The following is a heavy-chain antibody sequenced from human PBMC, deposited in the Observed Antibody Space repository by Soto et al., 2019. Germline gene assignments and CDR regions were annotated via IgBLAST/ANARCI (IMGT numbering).Heavy chain of an antibody. Sequence: EVQLVESGGGLVKPGGSLRLSCAASGFTFSSYSMNWVRQAPGKGLEWVSSISGSSTYIYYADSVRGRFTISRDNAKNSLYLQMSSLRVEDTAVYYCARDSWQDAAGASQDFQHWGQGTLVTVSS. V-gene: IGHV3-21*01. D-gene: IGHD4-17*01. CDR3: ARDSWQDAAGASQDFQH. J-gene: IGHJ1*01. CDR1: GFTFSSYS. CDR2: ISGSSTYI.